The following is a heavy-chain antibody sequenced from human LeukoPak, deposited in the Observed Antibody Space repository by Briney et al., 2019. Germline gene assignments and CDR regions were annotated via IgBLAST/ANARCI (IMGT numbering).Heavy chain of an antibody. J-gene: IGHJ3*02. CDR1: GYTFTSYG. D-gene: IGHD3-10*01. CDR2: ISAYNGNT. Sequence: GATVKVSCKDSGYTFTSYGISWVRQAPGQRLEWMGWISAYNGNTNYAQKLQGRVTMTTDTSTSTAYMELRSLRSDDTAVYYCARGRRITMVRETIDAFDIWGQGTMVTVSS. V-gene: IGHV1-18*01. CDR3: ARGRRITMVRETIDAFDI.